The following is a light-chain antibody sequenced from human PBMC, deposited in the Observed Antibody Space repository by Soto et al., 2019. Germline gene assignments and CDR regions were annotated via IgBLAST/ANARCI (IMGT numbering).Light chain of an antibody. CDR1: QSVSSSY. J-gene: IGKJ1*01. Sequence: EIVLTQSPGTLSLSPGERATLSCGASQSVSSSYLAWYQQRRGQAPRLLIYGATSRATGIPDRFSGSGSGTEFTLTISSLQPDDFATYYCQHYNSYSEAFGQGTKVDIK. CDR2: GAT. V-gene: IGKV3-20*01. CDR3: QHYNSYSEA.